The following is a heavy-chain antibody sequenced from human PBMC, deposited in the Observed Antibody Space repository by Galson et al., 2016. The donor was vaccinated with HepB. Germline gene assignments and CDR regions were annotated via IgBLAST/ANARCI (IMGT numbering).Heavy chain of an antibody. CDR1: GFTFSGYS. J-gene: IGHJ6*02. CDR3: ARDHGDGYAMDV. V-gene: IGHV3-21*01. Sequence: LRLSCAASGFTFSGYSMNWVRQAPGKGLEWVSSISFSGSYIYYADSVKGRSTITRDNAKNSLYLQMNSLRVDDTAIYYCARDHGDGYAMDVWGQGTTVTVSS. D-gene: IGHD4-17*01. CDR2: ISFSGSYI.